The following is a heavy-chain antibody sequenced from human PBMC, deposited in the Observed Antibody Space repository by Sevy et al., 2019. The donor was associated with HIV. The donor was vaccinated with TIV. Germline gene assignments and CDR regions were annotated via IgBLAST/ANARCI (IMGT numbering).Heavy chain of an antibody. D-gene: IGHD3-3*01. CDR1: GFTFSSYS. V-gene: IGHV3-48*02. Sequence: GGSLRLSCAASGFTFSSYSMNWVRQAPGKGLEWVSYISSSSSTIYHADSVKGRFTISRDNAKNSLYLQMNSLRDEDTAVYYCARDESNDFWSGPNCMDVWGQGTTVTVSS. CDR3: ARDESNDFWSGPNCMDV. J-gene: IGHJ6*02. CDR2: ISSSSSTI.